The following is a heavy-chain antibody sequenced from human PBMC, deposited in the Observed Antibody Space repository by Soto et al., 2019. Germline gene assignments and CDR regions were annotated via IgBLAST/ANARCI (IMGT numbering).Heavy chain of an antibody. CDR1: GFTFSSYS. CDR2: ISSSSSYI. V-gene: IGHV3-21*01. D-gene: IGHD3-22*01. CDR3: ARANNYDSSGYYSTNYYGMDV. J-gene: IGHJ6*02. Sequence: GGSLRLSCAASGFTFSSYSMNWVRQAPGKGLEWVSSISSSSSYIYYADSVKGRFTISRDNAKNSLYLQMNSLRAEDTAVYYCARANNYDSSGYYSTNYYGMDVWGQGTTVTVSS.